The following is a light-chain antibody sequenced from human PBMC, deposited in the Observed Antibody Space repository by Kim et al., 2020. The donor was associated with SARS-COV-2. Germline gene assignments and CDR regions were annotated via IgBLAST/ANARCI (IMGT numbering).Light chain of an antibody. J-gene: IGKJ4*02. CDR1: QGISDY. Sequence: SVGDRVTSTCRASQGISDYLAWYQQKSGKVPKLLIYAASTLQSGVPSRFSGSGSGTDFPLTISSLQPEDVATYYCQKYNNDPLTFGGGTKVDIK. CDR2: AAS. CDR3: QKYNNDPLT. V-gene: IGKV1-27*01.